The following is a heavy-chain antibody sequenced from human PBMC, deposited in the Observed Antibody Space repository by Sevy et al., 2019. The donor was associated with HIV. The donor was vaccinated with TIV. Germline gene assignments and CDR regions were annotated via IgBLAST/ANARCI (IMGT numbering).Heavy chain of an antibody. J-gene: IGHJ6*02. CDR1: GFTFSLYT. CDR2: ISPTTNYI. V-gene: IGHV3-21*04. Sequence: GGSLRLSCAASGFTFSLYTMNWLRQAPGKGLEWVSSISPTTNYIYYADSLKGRFTISRDNAKNSLHLQVNSLRAEDTAVYYCARDHVKDGDLCDYYYFAMDVWGPGTTVTVSS. CDR3: ARDHVKDGDLCDYYYFAMDV. D-gene: IGHD4-17*01.